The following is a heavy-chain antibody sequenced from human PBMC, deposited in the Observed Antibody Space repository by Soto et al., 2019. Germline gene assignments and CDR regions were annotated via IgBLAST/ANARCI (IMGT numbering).Heavy chain of an antibody. CDR2: IIPIFGTA. CDR3: ARDHHYCSGGXCYLGTIYYYYYYGMDV. Sequence: SVKVSCKASGGTFSSYAISWVRQAPGQGLEWMGGIIPIFGTANYAQKFQGRVTITADKSTSTAYMELSSLRSEDTAVYYCARDHHYCSGGXCYLGTIYYYYYYGMDVWGPGTTVTVSS. J-gene: IGHJ6*02. D-gene: IGHD2-15*01. V-gene: IGHV1-69*06. CDR1: GGTFSSYA.